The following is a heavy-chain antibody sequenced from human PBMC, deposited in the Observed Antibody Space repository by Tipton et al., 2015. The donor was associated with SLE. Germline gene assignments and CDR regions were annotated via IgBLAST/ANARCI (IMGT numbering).Heavy chain of an antibody. CDR3: ARDWPYYDFWSGMGTFDI. D-gene: IGHD3-3*01. J-gene: IGHJ3*02. CDR2: MYYSGST. V-gene: IGHV4-39*07. Sequence: TLSLTCSVSGDSVISSSYYWGWIRQPPGKGLEWIGSMYYSGSTYYNPSLKSRVTISVDTSKNQFSLMLRSVTAADTAVYYCARDWPYYDFWSGMGTFDIWGQGTMVPVSS. CDR1: GDSVISSSYY.